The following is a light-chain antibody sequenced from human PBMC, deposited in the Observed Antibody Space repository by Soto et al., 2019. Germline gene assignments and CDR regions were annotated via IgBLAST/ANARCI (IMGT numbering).Light chain of an antibody. CDR3: QQNNNWPRT. CDR1: QSVSSN. J-gene: IGKJ4*01. CDR2: GAS. Sequence: EIVMTQSPATLSVSPGERATLSCRASQSVSSNLAWYQQKLGQAPRLLIYGASTRATGIPARFSGSGSGTECTLTISSLQSEDFAVYYCQQNNNWPRTFGGGTKVEIK. V-gene: IGKV3-15*01.